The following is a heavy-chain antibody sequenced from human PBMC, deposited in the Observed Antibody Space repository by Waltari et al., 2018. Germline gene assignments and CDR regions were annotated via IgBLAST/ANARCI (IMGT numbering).Heavy chain of an antibody. CDR3: ARAIGFWSGFPNYYYCYYMDV. V-gene: IGHV4-34*01. J-gene: IGHJ6*03. Sequence: QVQLQQWGAGLLKPSETLSLTCAVYGGSLGGYYWSWFRRPPGKGLEWIGEINHSGSTIYNPSLKSRVTISVDTSKNQFSLKLSSVTAADTAVYYCARAIGFWSGFPNYYYCYYMDVWDKGTTVTVSS. CDR2: INHSGST. CDR1: GGSLGGYY. D-gene: IGHD3-3*01.